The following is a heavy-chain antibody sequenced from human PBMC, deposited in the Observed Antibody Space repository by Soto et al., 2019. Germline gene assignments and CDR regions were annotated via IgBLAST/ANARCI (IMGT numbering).Heavy chain of an antibody. V-gene: IGHV6-1*01. CDR1: GDSVSSKSAA. J-gene: IGHJ5*01. CDR2: TYYRSKWST. Sequence: SQTLSLTCAISGDSVSSKSAAWNWIRHSPSRGLEWLGRTYYRSKWSTDYAISVESRITINPDTSKNQFSLHLNSVTPEDTAVYYCTGAFAGRYDSWGQGTLVTVSS. CDR3: TGAFAGRYDS. D-gene: IGHD3-9*01.